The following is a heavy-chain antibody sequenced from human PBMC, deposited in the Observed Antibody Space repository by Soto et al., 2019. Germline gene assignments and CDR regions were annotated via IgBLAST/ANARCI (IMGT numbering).Heavy chain of an antibody. J-gene: IGHJ4*02. CDR1: GFTFSSYA. CDR3: VKTYAAATRYYFDY. D-gene: IGHD2-15*01. V-gene: IGHV3-64D*06. CDR2: ISSNGGST. Sequence: PGGSLRLSCSASGFTFSSYAMHRVRQAPGKGLEYVSAISSNGGSTYYADSVKGRFTISRDNSKNTLYLQMSSLRAEDTAVYYCVKTYAAATRYYFDYWGQGTLVTVSS.